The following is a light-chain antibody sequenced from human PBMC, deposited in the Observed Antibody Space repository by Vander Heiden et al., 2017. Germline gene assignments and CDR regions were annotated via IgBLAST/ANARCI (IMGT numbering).Light chain of an antibody. CDR3: RKAVQTPYT. J-gene: IGKJ2*01. Sequence: DNAMAQSPLTLPPPPGEPASISCRASQSLLHSNGYNYLDWYLQKPGQSPQLLIYLGADRASGVPDRFSGSGSGTDLTLKISRVEAEDVGVCYCRKAVQTPYTFGQGTKLXIK. CDR2: LGA. V-gene: IGKV2-28*01. CDR1: QSLLHSNGYNY.